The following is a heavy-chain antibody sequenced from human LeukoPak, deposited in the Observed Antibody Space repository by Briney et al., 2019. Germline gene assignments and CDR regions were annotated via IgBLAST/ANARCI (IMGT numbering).Heavy chain of an antibody. CDR1: GGSVSSSNYH. CDR3: ARDGSLGFGELFSAFDI. CDR2: ISNSGST. Sequence: PSETLSLTCNVSGGSVSSSNYHWSWIRQPPGKGLEWIGYISNSGSTNYKASLKSRVSISADTSKNQFSLKLRSVTAADTAVYYCARDGSLGFGELFSAFDIWGQGTMVTVSS. J-gene: IGHJ3*02. V-gene: IGHV4-61*01. D-gene: IGHD3-10*01.